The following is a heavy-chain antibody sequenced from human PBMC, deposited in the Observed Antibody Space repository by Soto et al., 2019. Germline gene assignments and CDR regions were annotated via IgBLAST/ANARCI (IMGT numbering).Heavy chain of an antibody. V-gene: IGHV5-51*01. Sequence: LNISCKGSGYTFTNYWIVWVRQIPGKGLEWMGIIYPGDSDTRYSPSFQGQVTISADRSISTAYLQWSSLKASDTGMYYCARYPTLTDYFFHGMDVWGQGTTVTVSS. D-gene: IGHD4-17*01. J-gene: IGHJ6*02. CDR1: GYTFTNYW. CDR3: ARYPTLTDYFFHGMDV. CDR2: IYPGDSDT.